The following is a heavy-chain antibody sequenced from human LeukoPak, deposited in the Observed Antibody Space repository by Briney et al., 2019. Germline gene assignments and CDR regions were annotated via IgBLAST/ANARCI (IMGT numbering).Heavy chain of an antibody. D-gene: IGHD1-26*01. CDR2: ITGSNSYT. CDR3: ARADSTWANDY. V-gene: IGHV3-11*06. Sequence: PGGSLRLSCAASGFSFSDYYMSWIRQAPGKGLEWVSYITGSNSYTNYADSVKGRFTISRDNAKNTLYLQMNSLRVEDTAVYYCARADSTWANDYWGQGTLVTVSS. J-gene: IGHJ4*02. CDR1: GFSFSDYY.